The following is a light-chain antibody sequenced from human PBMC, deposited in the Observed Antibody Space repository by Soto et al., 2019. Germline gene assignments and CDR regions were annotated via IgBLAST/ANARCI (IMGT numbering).Light chain of an antibody. Sequence: DVVMTQSPLSLPVTPVEPASISCRSSRSLLSSNGYNYLNWYLQKPGQSPQLLIYLGSNRASGVPDRFSGSGSGTDFTLKISRVEAEDVGVYYCAQGLQTPLTFGGGTKVDIK. CDR3: AQGLQTPLT. J-gene: IGKJ4*01. CDR2: LGS. V-gene: IGKV2-28*01. CDR1: RSLLSSNGYNY.